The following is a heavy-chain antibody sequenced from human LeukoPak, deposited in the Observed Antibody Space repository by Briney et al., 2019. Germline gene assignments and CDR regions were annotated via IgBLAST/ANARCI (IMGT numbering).Heavy chain of an antibody. J-gene: IGHJ3*02. Sequence: SETLSLTCAVYGGSFSGYYWSWIRQPPGKGLEWIGEINHSGNTNYNPSLKSRVTISVDTSKNQFSLKLSSVTAADTAVHYCARGSGAVRGVRAFDIWGQGTMVTVSS. CDR1: GGSFSGYY. CDR3: ARGSGAVRGVRAFDI. V-gene: IGHV4-34*01. D-gene: IGHD3-10*01. CDR2: INHSGNT.